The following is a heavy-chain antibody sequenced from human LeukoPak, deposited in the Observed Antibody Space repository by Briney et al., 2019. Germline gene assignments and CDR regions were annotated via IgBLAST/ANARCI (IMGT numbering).Heavy chain of an antibody. CDR2: IKEDGSEK. Sequence: GGSLRLSCAASGFPFSRYWMNWVRQAPGKGLEWVASIKEDGSEKSYVDSVKSRFTTSRDNSKNSLYLQMNSRRAEDTAVYYCVSCGTTTCIIRFDHWGQGTLVTVSS. J-gene: IGHJ4*02. D-gene: IGHD2-2*01. V-gene: IGHV3-7*01. CDR3: VSCGTTTCIIRFDH. CDR1: GFPFSRYW.